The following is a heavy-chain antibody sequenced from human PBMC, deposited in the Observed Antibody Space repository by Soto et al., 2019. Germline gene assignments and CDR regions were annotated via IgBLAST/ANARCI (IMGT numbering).Heavy chain of an antibody. CDR3: AKGDDSSGYYYDAFDI. V-gene: IGHV3-30*18. CDR2: ISYDGSNK. Sequence: QVQLVESGGGVVQPGRSLRLSCAASGFTFSSYGMHWVRQAPGKGLEWVAVISYDGSNKYYADSVKGRFTISRDNSKTTMYLQMNSLRAEDTAVYYCAKGDDSSGYYYDAFDIWGQGTMVTVSS. J-gene: IGHJ3*02. D-gene: IGHD3-22*01. CDR1: GFTFSSYG.